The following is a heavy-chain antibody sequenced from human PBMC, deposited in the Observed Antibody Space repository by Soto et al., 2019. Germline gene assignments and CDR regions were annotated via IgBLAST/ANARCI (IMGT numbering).Heavy chain of an antibody. CDR3: ARWDNAKRDYFDY. D-gene: IGHD1-1*01. CDR2: IYYSGST. V-gene: IGHV4-30-4*01. CDR1: GGSISSGDYY. Sequence: QVQLQESGPGLVKPSQTLSLTCTVSGGSISSGDYYWSWIRQPPGKGLEWIGYIYYSGSTYYNPSLKSRVTISVDTSKNQISLKLSSVTAADTAVYYCARWDNAKRDYFDYWGQGTLVTVSS. J-gene: IGHJ4*02.